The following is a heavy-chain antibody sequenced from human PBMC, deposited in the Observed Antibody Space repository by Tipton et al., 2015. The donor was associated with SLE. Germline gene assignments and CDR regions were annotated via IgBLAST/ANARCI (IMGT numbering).Heavy chain of an antibody. D-gene: IGHD2-15*01. CDR3: ARGGLGYCSGGSCYSDY. Sequence: TLSLTCAVYGGSFSGYYWSWIRQPPGKGLEWIGEINHSGSTNYNPSLKSRVTISVDTSKNQFSLKLSSVTAADTAVYYCARGGLGYCSGGSCYSDYWGQGTLVTVSS. CDR1: GGSFSGYY. CDR2: INHSGST. V-gene: IGHV4-34*01. J-gene: IGHJ4*02.